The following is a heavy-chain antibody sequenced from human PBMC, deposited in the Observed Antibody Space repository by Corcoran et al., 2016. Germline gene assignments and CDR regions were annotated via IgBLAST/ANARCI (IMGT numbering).Heavy chain of an antibody. J-gene: IGHJ2*01. Sequence: QVQLQQWGAGLLKPSETLSLTCAVYGGSFSGYYWSWIRQPPGQGLEWIGEINHSGSTNYNPSLKSRITISVETSKNQFSLKLSSVTAADTAVYYCARGLPTVTTNYWYFDRWGRGTLVTVSS. CDR1: GGSFSGYY. D-gene: IGHD4-17*01. CDR2: INHSGST. CDR3: ARGLPTVTTNYWYFDR. V-gene: IGHV4-34*01.